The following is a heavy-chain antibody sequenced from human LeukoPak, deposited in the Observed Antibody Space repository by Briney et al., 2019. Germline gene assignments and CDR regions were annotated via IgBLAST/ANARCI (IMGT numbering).Heavy chain of an antibody. CDR2: IYSTGNT. V-gene: IGHV4-4*07. D-gene: IGHD1-26*01. CDR3: ARERGNLRGDAFDI. Sequence: SETLSLTCTVSGVPISTYYWTWIRQPAGKGLEWIGRIYSTGNTNYNPSLESRVTMSIDTSKNQFSLKLTSVTAADTAVYYCARERGNLRGDAFDIWGQGTMVTVSS. CDR1: GVPISTYY. J-gene: IGHJ3*02.